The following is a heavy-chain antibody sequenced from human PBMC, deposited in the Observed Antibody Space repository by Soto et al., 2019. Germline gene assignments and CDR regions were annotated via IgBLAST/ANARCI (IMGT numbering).Heavy chain of an antibody. CDR1: GFTFNTYG. J-gene: IGHJ4*02. Sequence: GGSLRLSCVESGFTFNTYGMHWVRQAPGTGLEWVAVIWYDGSYKSYADFVKGRFTISRDNSKNTVYLQMNSLRAEDTAVYYCARGPLEPVVDYWGQGTLVTVSS. CDR3: ARGPLEPVVDY. D-gene: IGHD6-19*01. CDR2: IWYDGSYK. V-gene: IGHV3-33*01.